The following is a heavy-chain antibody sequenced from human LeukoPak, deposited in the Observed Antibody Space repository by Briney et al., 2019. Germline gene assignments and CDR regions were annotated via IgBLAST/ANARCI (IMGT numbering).Heavy chain of an antibody. CDR1: GGSFSGYY. J-gene: IGHJ5*02. Sequence: SETLSLTCAVYGGSFSGYYWSWIRQPPGKGLEWIGEINHSGSTNYNPSLKSRVTISVDTSKNQFSLRLSSVTAADTAVYYCARASVIMTTVTNWFDPWGQGTLVTVSS. CDR2: INHSGST. V-gene: IGHV4-34*01. D-gene: IGHD4-17*01. CDR3: ARASVIMTTVTNWFDP.